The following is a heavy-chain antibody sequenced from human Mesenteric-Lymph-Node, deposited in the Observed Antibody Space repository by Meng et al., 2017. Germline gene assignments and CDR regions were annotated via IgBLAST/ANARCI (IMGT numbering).Heavy chain of an antibody. J-gene: IGHJ4*02. Sequence: QVQLVQAGAEEKKPGASVKVSCKATGYNFSNYGISWVRQAPGQGLEWMGWISGYSGNTKYAQKLQGRVTMTTDTSTNTAYMELRSLRSDDTAVYYCTRADIAAAGTGGYWGQGTLVTVSS. CDR2: ISGYSGNT. CDR1: GYNFSNYG. V-gene: IGHV1-18*01. D-gene: IGHD6-13*01. CDR3: TRADIAAAGTGGY.